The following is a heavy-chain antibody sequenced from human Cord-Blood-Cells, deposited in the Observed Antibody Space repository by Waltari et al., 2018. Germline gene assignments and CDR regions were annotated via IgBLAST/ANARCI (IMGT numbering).Heavy chain of an antibody. CDR3: ARGSSGSFYNWFDP. V-gene: IGHV4-34*01. CDR2: INHSGST. CDR1: GGSFSGYY. Sequence: QVQLQQWGAGLLKPSETLSLTCAVYGGSFSGYYWSWIRQPPGKGLEWIGEINHSGSTNYNPSLKSRVTISVDTSKNQFSLKRSSVTAADTAGYYCARGSSGSFYNWFDPWGQGTLVTVSS. D-gene: IGHD1-26*01. J-gene: IGHJ5*02.